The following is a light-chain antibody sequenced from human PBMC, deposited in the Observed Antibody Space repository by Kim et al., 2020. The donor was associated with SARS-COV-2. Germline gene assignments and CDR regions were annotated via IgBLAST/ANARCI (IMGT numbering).Light chain of an antibody. Sequence: SPGERATRSCRASQSVGSNLAWYQQKPGQAPRLLISGASTRATGIPARFSGSGSGTEFTLTISSLQSEDFAVYYCQQYNNWPPWTFGQGTKVDIK. CDR1: QSVGSN. CDR3: QQYNNWPPWT. J-gene: IGKJ1*01. CDR2: GAS. V-gene: IGKV3-15*01.